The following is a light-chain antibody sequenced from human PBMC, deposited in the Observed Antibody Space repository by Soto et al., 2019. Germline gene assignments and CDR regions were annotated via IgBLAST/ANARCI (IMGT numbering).Light chain of an antibody. J-gene: IGKJ2*01. CDR1: QRVSTNY. CDR3: QQYYSSPYT. CDR2: GAA. Sequence: VLTKSPGPLSLSPGALATLSCSASQRVSTNYLAWFQQKPGQAPSRLIYGAASLAAGISYRFSGSGSGTDFTLTISSLQPEDFAMYYCQQYYSSPYTFGQGTKVDIK. V-gene: IGKV3-20*01.